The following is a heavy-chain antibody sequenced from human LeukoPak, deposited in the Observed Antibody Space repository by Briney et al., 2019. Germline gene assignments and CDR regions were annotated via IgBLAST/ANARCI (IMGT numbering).Heavy chain of an antibody. Sequence: PGGSLRLSCAASGLTFSSYGMHWVRQAPGKGLEWEAVIWYDGSNKYYADSVKGRFTTSRDNSKNTLYLQMNSLRAEDTAVYYCARDLYYDSSPFFDYWGQGTLVTVSS. V-gene: IGHV3-33*01. CDR3: ARDLYYDSSPFFDY. CDR1: GLTFSSYG. J-gene: IGHJ4*02. D-gene: IGHD3-22*01. CDR2: IWYDGSNK.